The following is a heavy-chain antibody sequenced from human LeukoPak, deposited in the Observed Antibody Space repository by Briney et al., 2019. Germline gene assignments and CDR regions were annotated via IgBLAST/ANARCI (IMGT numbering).Heavy chain of an antibody. CDR1: GGSVSSGSYY. V-gene: IGHV4-61*01. Sequence: PSETLSLTCTVSGGSVSSGSYYWSWIRQPPGKGLEWIGYIYYSGSTNYNPSLKSRVTISVDTSKNQFSLKLSSVTAADTAVYYCARVNGARWFDPWGQGTLVTVPS. CDR2: IYYSGST. CDR3: ARVNGARWFDP. J-gene: IGHJ5*02.